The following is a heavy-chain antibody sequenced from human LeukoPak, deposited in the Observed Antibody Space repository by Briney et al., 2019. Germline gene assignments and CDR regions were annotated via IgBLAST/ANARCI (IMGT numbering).Heavy chain of an antibody. V-gene: IGHV1-69*06. CDR2: IIPIFGTA. Sequence: SVKVSCKASGYTFTSYAMNWVRQAPGQGLEWMGGIIPIFGTANYAQKFQGRVTITADKSTSTAYMELSSLRSEDTAVYYCARAEKYNWNYPPFDIWGQGTMVTVSS. J-gene: IGHJ3*02. CDR1: GYTFTSYA. CDR3: ARAEKYNWNYPPFDI. D-gene: IGHD1-7*01.